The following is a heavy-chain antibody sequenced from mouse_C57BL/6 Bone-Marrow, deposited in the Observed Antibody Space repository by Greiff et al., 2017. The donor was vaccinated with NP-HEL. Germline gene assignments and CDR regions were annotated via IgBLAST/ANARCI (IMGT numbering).Heavy chain of an antibody. V-gene: IGHV5-12*01. D-gene: IGHD1-1*01. J-gene: IGHJ3*01. CDR1: GFTFSDYY. CDR3: ARHRTPVTRVVPFAY. CDR2: ISNGGGST. Sequence: EVMLVESGGGLVQPGGSLKLSCAASGFTFSDYYMYWVRQTPEKRLEWVAYISNGGGSTYYPDTVKGRFTISRDTAKNTLYLQISRLKSEDTAVYYCARHRTPVTRVVPFAYWGQGTLLTVSA.